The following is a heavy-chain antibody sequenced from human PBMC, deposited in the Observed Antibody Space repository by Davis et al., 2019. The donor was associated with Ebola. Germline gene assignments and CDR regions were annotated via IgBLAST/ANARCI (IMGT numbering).Heavy chain of an antibody. Sequence: GGSLRLSCAASGFTFSSYWMSWVRQAPGKGLEWVANIKQDGSEKYYVDSVKGRFTISRDNAKNSLYLQMNSLRAEDTAVYYCARATYLGYCISTSCYGGLGFDYWGQGTLVTVSS. CDR1: GFTFSSYW. J-gene: IGHJ4*02. V-gene: IGHV3-7*03. CDR3: ARATYLGYCISTSCYGGLGFDY. D-gene: IGHD2-2*01. CDR2: IKQDGSEK.